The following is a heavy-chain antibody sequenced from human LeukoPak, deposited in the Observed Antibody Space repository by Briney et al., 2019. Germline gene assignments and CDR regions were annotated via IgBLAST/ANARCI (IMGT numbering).Heavy chain of an antibody. D-gene: IGHD6-6*01. CDR2: INGDGRST. CDR3: ARDRRPQYSSSRYFDL. CDR1: GFTFSSYW. J-gene: IGHJ2*01. Sequence: GGFMRLSCAASGFTFSSYWLHWGRQTPGKGLVWVSRINGDGRSTSYADSAKGRFTISRDNAKNTLYLQMNSLRAEDTAVFYCARDRRPQYSSSRYFDLWGRGTVVTVSS. V-gene: IGHV3-74*01.